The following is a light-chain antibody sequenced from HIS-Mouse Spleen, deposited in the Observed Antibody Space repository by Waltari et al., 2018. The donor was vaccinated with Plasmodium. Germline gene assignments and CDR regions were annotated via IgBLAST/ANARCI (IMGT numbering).Light chain of an antibody. CDR1: TSDVGGYNY. CDR2: DVS. V-gene: IGLV2-14*03. J-gene: IGLJ1*01. CDR3: SSYTSSSTLV. Sequence: QSALPQPASLSGSPGQSLTIPCTGTTSDVGGYNYVSWYQQHPGKAPKLMIYDVSNRPSGVSNRFSGSKSGNTASLTISGLQAEDEADYYCSSYTSSSTLVFGTGTKVTVL.